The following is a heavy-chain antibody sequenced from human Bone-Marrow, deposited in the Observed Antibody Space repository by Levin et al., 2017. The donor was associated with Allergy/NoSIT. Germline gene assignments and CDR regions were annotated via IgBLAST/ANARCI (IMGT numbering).Heavy chain of an antibody. V-gene: IGHV3-11*01. CDR3: ARTSMVRGVLDY. CDR1: GFTFSDYY. J-gene: IGHJ4*02. D-gene: IGHD3-10*01. CDR2: ISSSGSTI. Sequence: GESLKISCAASGFTFSDYYMSWIRQAPGKGLEWVSYISSSGSTIYYADSVKGRFTISRDNAKNSLYLQMNSLRAEDTAVYYCARTSMVRGVLDYWGQGTLVTVSS.